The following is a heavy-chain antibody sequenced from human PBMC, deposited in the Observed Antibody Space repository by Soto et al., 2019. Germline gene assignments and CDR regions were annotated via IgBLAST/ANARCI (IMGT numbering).Heavy chain of an antibody. CDR2: INHSGST. D-gene: IGHD3-3*01. Sequence: QVQLQQWGAGLLKPSETLSLTCAVYGGSFSGYYWSWIRQPPGKGLEWIGEINHSGSTNYNPSLNRRVTISVDTSKIQFSLKLSSVTAADTAVYYCARGGYDFWSGNWFDPWGQGTLFTVS. V-gene: IGHV4-34*01. CDR1: GGSFSGYY. J-gene: IGHJ5*02. CDR3: ARGGYDFWSGNWFDP.